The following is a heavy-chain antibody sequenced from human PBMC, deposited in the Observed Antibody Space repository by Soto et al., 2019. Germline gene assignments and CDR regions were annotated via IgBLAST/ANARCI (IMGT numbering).Heavy chain of an antibody. J-gene: IGHJ6*02. CDR3: AKERSITIFGVAPPYYYGMDV. V-gene: IGHV3-30*18. CDR1: GFTFSSYG. CDR2: ISYDGSNK. D-gene: IGHD3-3*01. Sequence: GGSLRLSCAASGFTFSSYGMHWVRQAPGKGLEWVAVISYDGSNKYYADSVKGRFTISRDNSKNTLYLQMNSLRAEDTAVYYCAKERSITIFGVAPPYYYGMDVWGQGTTVTVSS.